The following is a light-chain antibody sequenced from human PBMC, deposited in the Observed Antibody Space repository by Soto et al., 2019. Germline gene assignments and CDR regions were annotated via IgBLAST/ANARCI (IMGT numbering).Light chain of an antibody. CDR1: QSVTSD. V-gene: IGKV3-15*01. CDR3: QQYNRWPPIT. J-gene: IGKJ1*01. Sequence: EVLMTQSPGTLSVSPGERATLSCRASQSVTSDLAWYQQKPGQAPRLLIYDASTRATGVPARFSGSGSGTEFTLTISSLQSEDSAVYHCQQYNRWPPITFGQGTKVDIK. CDR2: DAS.